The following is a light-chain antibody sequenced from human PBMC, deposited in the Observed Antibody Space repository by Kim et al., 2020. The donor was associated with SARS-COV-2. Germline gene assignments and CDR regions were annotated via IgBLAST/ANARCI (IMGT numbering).Light chain of an antibody. J-gene: IGKJ1*01. CDR2: GAS. Sequence: ASVGDRVTITCRASQSISTYLNWYQHKPGKAPKLLIYGASSLQSGVPSRFSGSGSGTDFTLNISSLQFEEIATYYCQQSYTMPWTFGQGTKVDIK. V-gene: IGKV1-39*01. CDR3: QQSYTMPWT. CDR1: QSISTY.